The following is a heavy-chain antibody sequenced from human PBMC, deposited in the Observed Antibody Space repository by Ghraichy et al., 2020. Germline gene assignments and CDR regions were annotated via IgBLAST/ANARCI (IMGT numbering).Heavy chain of an antibody. CDR2: INPSGGST. D-gene: IGHD1-26*01. CDR3: ARSYHYSGSSSLHFDY. Sequence: ASVKVSCKASGYTFTSYYMHWVRQAPGQGLEWMGIINPSGGSTSYAQKFQGRVTMTRDTSTSTVYMELSSLRSEDTAVYYCARSYHYSGSSSLHFDYWGQGTLVTVSS. J-gene: IGHJ4*02. V-gene: IGHV1-46*01. CDR1: GYTFTSYY.